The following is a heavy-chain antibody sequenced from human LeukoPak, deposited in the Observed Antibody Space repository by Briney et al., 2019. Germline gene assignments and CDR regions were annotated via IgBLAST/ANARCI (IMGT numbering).Heavy chain of an antibody. CDR3: AKDSDYYGSGSPDP. D-gene: IGHD3-10*01. CDR2: IRYGGSNK. J-gene: IGHJ5*02. Sequence: GGSLRLSCAASGFTFSSYGMHWVRQAPGKGLEWVAFIRYGGSNKYYADSVRGRFTISRDNSKNTLYLQMNSLRAEDTAVYYCAKDSDYYGSGSPDPWGQGTLVTVSS. CDR1: GFTFSSYG. V-gene: IGHV3-30*02.